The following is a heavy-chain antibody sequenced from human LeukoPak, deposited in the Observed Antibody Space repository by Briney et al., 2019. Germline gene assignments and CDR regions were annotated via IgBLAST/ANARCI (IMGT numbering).Heavy chain of an antibody. V-gene: IGHV1-8*03. CDR1: GYTFTSYG. CDR3: ARGATTDFDC. CDR2: MNPNSGNT. Sequence: GASVKVSCKASGYTFTSYGISWVRQATGQGLEWMGWMNPNSGNTGYAQKFQGRVTITRNTSISTAYMELSSLRSEDTAVYYCARGATTDFDCWGQGTLVTASS. D-gene: IGHD1-26*01. J-gene: IGHJ4*02.